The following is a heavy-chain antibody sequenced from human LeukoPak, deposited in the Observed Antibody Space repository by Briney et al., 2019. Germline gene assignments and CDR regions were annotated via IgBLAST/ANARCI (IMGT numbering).Heavy chain of an antibody. CDR2: IWYDGSSK. J-gene: IGHJ3*02. Sequence: GGSLRLSCAASGFTFSSYGMHWVRQAPGKGLEWVAVIWYDGSSKYYADSVKGRFTISRDNSKNTLYLQMNSLRAEDTAVYYCARSRSYYYDSSGSGGNAFDIWGQGTMVTVSS. D-gene: IGHD3-22*01. CDR1: GFTFSSYG. CDR3: ARSRSYYYDSSGSGGNAFDI. V-gene: IGHV3-33*01.